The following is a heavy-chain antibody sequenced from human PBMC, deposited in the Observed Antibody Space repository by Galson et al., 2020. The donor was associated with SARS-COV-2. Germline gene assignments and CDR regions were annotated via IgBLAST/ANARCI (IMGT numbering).Heavy chain of an antibody. V-gene: IGHV3-48*03. CDR2: ITSSGSPI. D-gene: IGHD4-17*01. CDR3: ARGGDETTVTYNWFGP. CDR1: GFTFSSYE. J-gene: IGHJ5*02. Sequence: GESLKISCAASGFTFSSYEMIWVRQAPGKGLEWVSYITSSGSPIYYADSVKGRFTISRDNAKNSLYLQMNSLRAEDTAVYYCARGGDETTVTYNWFGPWGQGTLVTVSS.